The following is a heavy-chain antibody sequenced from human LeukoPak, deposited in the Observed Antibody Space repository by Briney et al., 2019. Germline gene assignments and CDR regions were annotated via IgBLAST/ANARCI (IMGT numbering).Heavy chain of an antibody. CDR1: GFTFGDYY. CDR2: INSDGSST. Sequence: PGGSLRLSCAASGFTFGDYYMSWVRQAPGKGLVWVSRINSDGSSTSYADSVKGRFTISRDNAKNTLYLQMNSLRAEDTAVYYCARLYPYSYLDYWGQGTLVTVSS. V-gene: IGHV3-74*01. J-gene: IGHJ4*02. D-gene: IGHD5-18*01. CDR3: ARLYPYSYLDY.